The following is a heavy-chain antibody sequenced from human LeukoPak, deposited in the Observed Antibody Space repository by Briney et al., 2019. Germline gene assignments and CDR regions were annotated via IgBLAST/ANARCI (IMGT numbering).Heavy chain of an antibody. V-gene: IGHV4-59*01. CDR2: ISYSGST. Sequence: SETLSLTCTVSGGSISRYYWSWVRQPPGKGLEWIGYISYSGSTKYNPSLMSRVTISVDTSKNQFSLKLSSATAADTAVYYCARLDYYHFDYWGQGTVVTVSS. J-gene: IGHJ4*02. CDR1: GGSISRYY. CDR3: ARLDYYHFDY. D-gene: IGHD3-22*01.